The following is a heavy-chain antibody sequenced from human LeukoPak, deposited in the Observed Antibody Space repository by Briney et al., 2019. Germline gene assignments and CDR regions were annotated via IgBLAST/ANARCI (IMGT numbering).Heavy chain of an antibody. Sequence: VASVKVSCKASGGTFSSYAISWVRQAPGQGLEWMGGIIPIFGTANYAQKFQGRVTITTDESTSTAYMELSSLRSEDTAVYYCARVPVSAPTSYYYMDVWRKGTTVTVS. J-gene: IGHJ6*03. D-gene: IGHD2-2*01. CDR2: IIPIFGTA. CDR3: ARVPVSAPTSYYYMDV. V-gene: IGHV1-69*05. CDR1: GGTFSSYA.